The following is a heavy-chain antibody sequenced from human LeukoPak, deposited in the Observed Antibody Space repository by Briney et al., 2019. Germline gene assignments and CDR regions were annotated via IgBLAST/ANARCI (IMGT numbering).Heavy chain of an antibody. D-gene: IGHD5-24*01. CDR2: IYYSGST. V-gene: IGHV4-59*01. CDR1: GGSMSSYY. Sequence: SETLSLTCSVFGGSMSSYYWSWTRQPPGKGLEWIGYIYYSGSTNYNPSLKSRVTISVDTSKNQFSLKLSSVTAADTAVYYCARSVGRWLQLDYYYMDVWGKGTTVTISS. CDR3: ARSVGRWLQLDYYYMDV. J-gene: IGHJ6*03.